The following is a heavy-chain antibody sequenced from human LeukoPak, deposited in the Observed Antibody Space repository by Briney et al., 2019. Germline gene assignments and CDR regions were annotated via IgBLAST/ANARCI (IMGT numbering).Heavy chain of an antibody. CDR3: AREEVPHGFDI. Sequence: NSSETLSLTCTVSGGSISTYDWSWIRQPPGKGLEWIGEISHSGSTNYNPSLKSRVTISVDTSKNQFSLKLSSVTAADTAVYYCAREEVPHGFDIWGQGTMVTVSS. V-gene: IGHV4-34*01. J-gene: IGHJ3*02. CDR1: GGSISTYD. CDR2: ISHSGST.